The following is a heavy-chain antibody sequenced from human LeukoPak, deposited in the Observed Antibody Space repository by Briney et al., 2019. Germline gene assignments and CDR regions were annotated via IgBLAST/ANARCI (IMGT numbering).Heavy chain of an antibody. V-gene: IGHV1-2*02. CDR1: GYTFTGYY. CDR2: INPNSGGT. J-gene: IGHJ4*02. Sequence: VASVKVSCKASGYTFTGYYMHWVRQAPGQGLEWMGWINPNSGGTNYAQKFQGRVTMTRDTSISTAYMELSRLRSDDTAVYYCARASLLLLWFGELSNWGQGTLVTVSS. D-gene: IGHD3-10*01. CDR3: ARASLLLLWFGELSN.